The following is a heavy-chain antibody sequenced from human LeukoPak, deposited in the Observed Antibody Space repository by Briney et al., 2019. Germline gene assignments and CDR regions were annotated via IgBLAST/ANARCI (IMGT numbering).Heavy chain of an antibody. Sequence: GRSLRLSCAASGFTFSSYSMNWVRQAPGKGLEWVSYISSSSSAIYYADSVKGRFTISRDNAKNSLYLQMNSLRAEDTAVYYCARLGSGTYYKPYYFDYWGQGTLVTVSS. CDR2: ISSSSSAI. CDR3: ARLGSGTYYKPYYFDY. J-gene: IGHJ4*02. D-gene: IGHD3-10*01. CDR1: GFTFSSYS. V-gene: IGHV3-48*01.